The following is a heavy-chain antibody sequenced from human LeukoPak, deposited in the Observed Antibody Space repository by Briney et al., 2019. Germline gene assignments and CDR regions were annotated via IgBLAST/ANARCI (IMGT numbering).Heavy chain of an antibody. CDR2: ISSSSGSI. Sequence: PGGSLRLSCAASGFTFTDYSMNWVRQAPGKGLEWVSYISSSSGSIYYADSVEGRFTISRDNAKNSVYLQMNSLRAEDTAVYYCARAPTVLVGYCSSSSCQADYWGQGTLVTVSS. CDR1: GFTFTDYS. D-gene: IGHD2-2*01. CDR3: ARAPTVLVGYCSSSSCQADY. V-gene: IGHV3-48*04. J-gene: IGHJ4*02.